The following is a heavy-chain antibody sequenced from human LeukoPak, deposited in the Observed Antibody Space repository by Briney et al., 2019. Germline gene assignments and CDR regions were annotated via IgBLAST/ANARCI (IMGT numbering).Heavy chain of an antibody. CDR1: GGSISSGSYY. D-gene: IGHD5-24*01. CDR3: ARDKVEMATHFDY. Sequence: PSQTLSLTCTVSGGSISSGSYYWSWIRPPAGKGLEWIGRIYTSGSTNYNPSLKSRVTISEDTSKNQFSLKLSSVTAADTAAYYCARDKVEMATHFDYWGQGTLVTVSS. CDR2: IYTSGST. V-gene: IGHV4-61*02. J-gene: IGHJ4*02.